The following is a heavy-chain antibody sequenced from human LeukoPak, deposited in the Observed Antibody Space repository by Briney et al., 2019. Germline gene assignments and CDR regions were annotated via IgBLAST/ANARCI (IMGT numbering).Heavy chain of an antibody. CDR2: ISGSGGST. D-gene: IGHD3-9*01. Sequence: GGTLRLSCAASGFTFSSYDMSWVRRAPGKGLEWVSTISGSGGSTYYADSVKGRFAISRDNSKNTLYLQMNSLRAEDTAVYYCAKELRYLPYWGQGTLVTVSS. J-gene: IGHJ4*02. V-gene: IGHV3-23*01. CDR1: GFTFSSYD. CDR3: AKELRYLPY.